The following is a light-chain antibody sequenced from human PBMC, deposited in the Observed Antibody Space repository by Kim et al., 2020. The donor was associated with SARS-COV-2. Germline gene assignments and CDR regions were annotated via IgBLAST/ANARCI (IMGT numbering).Light chain of an antibody. CDR1: QSVSIN. J-gene: IGKJ1*01. CDR3: QQYYDWPT. Sequence: EIVMTQSPATLSVSPGERATLSCRASQSVSINLAWYQQKPGQAPRLLLYGASTRATGIPARFSGGRSGTEFTLTISSLQSEDFVVYYCQQYYDWPTFGQGTKVDIK. V-gene: IGKV3-15*01. CDR2: GAS.